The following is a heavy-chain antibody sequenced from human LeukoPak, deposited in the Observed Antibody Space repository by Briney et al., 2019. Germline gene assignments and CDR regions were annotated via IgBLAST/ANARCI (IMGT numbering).Heavy chain of an antibody. J-gene: IGHJ4*02. CDR1: GFTFSSYG. V-gene: IGHV3-30*02. D-gene: IGHD6-13*01. CDR3: AKDGIAPRPSFDY. CDR2: IRYDGTNK. Sequence: GGSLRLSCAASGFTFSSYGMHWVRQAPGKGLEWVALIRYDGTNKYYADSVKGRFTISRDNSKNTLYLQMNSLRAEDTAVYYCAKDGIAPRPSFDYWGQGTLVTVSS.